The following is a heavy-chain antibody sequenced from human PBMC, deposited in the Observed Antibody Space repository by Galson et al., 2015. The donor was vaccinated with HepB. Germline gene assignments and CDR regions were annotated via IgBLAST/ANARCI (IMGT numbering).Heavy chain of an antibody. CDR1: GFTFSSSN. V-gene: IGHV3-21*01. CDR3: ASELNNIMGNTTLAYFDS. Sequence: SLRLSCAASGFTFSSSNMNWVRQVPGKGLEWVSFINGRSGDIYYTDSVKGRFTISRDNTKKSLFPQMNNLRAEDTAVYYCASELNNIMGNTTLAYFDSWGQGTVVTVSS. D-gene: IGHD1-26*01. CDR2: INGRSGDI. J-gene: IGHJ4*02.